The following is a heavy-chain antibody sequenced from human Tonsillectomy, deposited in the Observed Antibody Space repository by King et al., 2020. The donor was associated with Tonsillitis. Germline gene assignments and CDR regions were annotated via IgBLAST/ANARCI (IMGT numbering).Heavy chain of an antibody. CDR2: ISGSSSTR. V-gene: IGHV3-48*01. J-gene: IGHJ4*02. D-gene: IGHD6-13*01. CDR1: GFTFSSYG. Sequence: VQLVESGGGLVQPGGSLRLSCAASGFTFSSYGMNWVRQAPGKGLEWVSYISGSSSTRYYADSVKGRFTISRDNAKNSLYLQMNSLRAEDTAVYYCAGQYSSSCSFYFDYWGQGTLVTVSS. CDR3: AGQYSSSCSFYFDY.